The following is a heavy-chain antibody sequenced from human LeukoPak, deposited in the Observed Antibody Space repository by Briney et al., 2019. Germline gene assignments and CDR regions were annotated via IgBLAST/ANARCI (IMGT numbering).Heavy chain of an antibody. CDR3: ARDSSQYDFRSSYQLKYSYMDV. D-gene: IGHD3-3*01. J-gene: IGHJ6*03. CDR1: GFTFSSYG. V-gene: IGHV3-7*01. CDR2: IKQDGSEK. Sequence: GGSLRLSCAASGFTFSSYGMHWVRQAPGKGLEWVANIKQDGSEKNYVDSVKGRFTISRDNAKNSLYMQMNTLRAEDTAVYYCARDSSQYDFRSSYQLKYSYMDVWGKGTTVTVSS.